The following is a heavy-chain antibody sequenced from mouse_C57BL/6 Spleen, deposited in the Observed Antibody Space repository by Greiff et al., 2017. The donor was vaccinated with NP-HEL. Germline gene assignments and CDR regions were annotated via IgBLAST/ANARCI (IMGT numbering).Heavy chain of an antibody. CDR1: GFSLTSYG. CDR2: IRGGGST. CDR3: AQHGDGNYAAY. J-gene: IGHJ3*01. V-gene: IGHV2-9*01. D-gene: IGHD2-1*01. Sequence: QVQLKESGPGLVAPSQSLSITCTVSGFSLTSYGVDWVRQPPGKGLEWLGVIRGGGSTNNKSALMSRMSISKDNSKSQVFLNMNRLQTDDTALYYIAQHGDGNYAAYWGQGTLVTVSA.